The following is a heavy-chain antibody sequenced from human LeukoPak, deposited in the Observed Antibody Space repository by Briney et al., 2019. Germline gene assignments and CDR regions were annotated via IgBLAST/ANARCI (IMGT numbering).Heavy chain of an antibody. J-gene: IGHJ1*01. CDR3: ARRTDSSDQTSEYFQH. Sequence: GESLKISCKGSGYSFTSYWIGWVRQMPGQGLEWMGIIYPGDSDTRYSPSFQGQVTISADKSISTAYLQWSSLKASDTAMYYCARRTDSSDQTSEYFQHWGPGTLVTVSS. CDR2: IYPGDSDT. V-gene: IGHV5-51*01. CDR1: GYSFTSYW.